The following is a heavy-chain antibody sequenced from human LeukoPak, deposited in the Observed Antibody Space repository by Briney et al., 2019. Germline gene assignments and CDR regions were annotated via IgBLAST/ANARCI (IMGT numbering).Heavy chain of an antibody. J-gene: IGHJ5*02. Sequence: SETLSLTCAVYGGSFSGYYWTWIRQPPGKGLGWIGEINHSGSTNYNPSLKSRVTISVDTSKNQFSLKLSSVTAADTAVYYCARPIIGAFDPWGQGTLVTVSS. CDR3: ARPIIGAFDP. CDR2: INHSGST. V-gene: IGHV4-34*01. D-gene: IGHD3-3*01. CDR1: GGSFSGYY.